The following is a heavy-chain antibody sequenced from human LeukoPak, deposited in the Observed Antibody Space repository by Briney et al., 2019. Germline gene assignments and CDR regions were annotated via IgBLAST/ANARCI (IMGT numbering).Heavy chain of an antibody. V-gene: IGHV4-59*01. D-gene: IGHD1-1*01. J-gene: IGHJ4*02. CDR3: ASLSLWNFFQY. Sequence: SETLSLTCTVSGGSMTTYYWNWIRQPPGKGLEWIGNIYYSGNTNYNPSLKSRVTMSLDTSKDQFSLKLTSVTAADTAVYYCASLSLWNFFQYWGQGTLVPVSS. CDR2: IYYSGNT. CDR1: GGSMTTYY.